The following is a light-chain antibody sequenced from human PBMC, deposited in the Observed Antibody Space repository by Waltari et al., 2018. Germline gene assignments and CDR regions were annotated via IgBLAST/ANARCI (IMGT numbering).Light chain of an antibody. CDR2: DVS. CDR3: SSYTSSSTYV. V-gene: IGLV2-14*03. J-gene: IGLJ1*01. Sequence: QSALTQPASVSGSPGQPVTTSCTGTSSAVGGYNYVSWYQQHPGIAPKLMIYDVSNRPSGVSNRFSGSKSGNTASLTISGLQAEDEADYYCSSYTSSSTYVFGTGTKVTVL. CDR1: SSAVGGYNY.